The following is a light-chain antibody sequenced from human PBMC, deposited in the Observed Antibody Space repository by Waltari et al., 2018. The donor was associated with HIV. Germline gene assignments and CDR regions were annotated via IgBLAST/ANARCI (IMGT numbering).Light chain of an antibody. CDR3: QLHYGIPQPHWL. V-gene: IGLV7-43*01. CDR1: TGAVTTSYY. CDR2: STD. Sequence: QTVVTQESSLTVSPGQTVTLTCASSTGAVTTSYYPSWFQQKPGQAPTPLIYSTDKKYSSTPARFSGSLLGGNPALTLSGVRPEDEAVYFCQLHYGIPQPHWLFGGGTRLTVL. J-gene: IGLJ3*02.